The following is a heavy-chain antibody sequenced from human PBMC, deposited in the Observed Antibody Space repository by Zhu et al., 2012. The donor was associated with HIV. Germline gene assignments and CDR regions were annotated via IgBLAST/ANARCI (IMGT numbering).Heavy chain of an antibody. V-gene: IGHV4-39*07. J-gene: IGHJ4*02. CDR2: IYYSGST. D-gene: IGHD6-13*01. CDR1: GGSISSSSDY. CDR3: ATLSSSWYGFPY. Sequence: QVQLQESGPGLVKPSETLSLTCTVSGGSISSSSDYWGWIRQPSGKGLEWIGSIYYSGSTYYNPSLKSRVTISVDTSKNQFSLNLNSVSAADTAIYYCATLSSSWYGFPYWGQGSLVTVSS.